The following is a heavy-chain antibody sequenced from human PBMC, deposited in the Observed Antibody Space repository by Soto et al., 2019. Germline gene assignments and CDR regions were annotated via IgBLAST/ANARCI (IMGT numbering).Heavy chain of an antibody. D-gene: IGHD1-26*01. CDR2: IMKDGGVK. CDR1: GFIFTDCW. J-gene: IGHJ4*02. V-gene: IGHV3-7*01. Sequence: EVQLVESGGGLVQPGGSLRLSCAASGFIFTDCWMGWVRQAPGKGLEWVATIMKDGGVKKYVDSVKGRFTISRDNAKNSLFLQMNSLRVEDTAVYYCARDRDYYRADYWGQGTLVTLSS. CDR3: ARDRDYYRADY.